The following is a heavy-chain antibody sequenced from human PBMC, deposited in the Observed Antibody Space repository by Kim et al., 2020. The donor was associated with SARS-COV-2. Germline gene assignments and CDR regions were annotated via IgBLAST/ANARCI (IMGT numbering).Heavy chain of an antibody. Sequence: ASVKVSCKASGYTFTSYGISWVRQAPGQGLEWMGWISAYNGNTNYAQKLQGRVTMTTDTSTSTAYMELRSLRSDDTAVYYCAREARYYYGSGSYYRPGLYYMDVWGKGTTVTVSS. J-gene: IGHJ6*03. D-gene: IGHD3-10*01. CDR2: ISAYNGNT. V-gene: IGHV1-18*01. CDR3: AREARYYYGSGSYYRPGLYYMDV. CDR1: GYTFTSYG.